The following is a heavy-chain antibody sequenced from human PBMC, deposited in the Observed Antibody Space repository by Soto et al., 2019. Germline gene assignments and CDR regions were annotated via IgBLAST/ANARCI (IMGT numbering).Heavy chain of an antibody. CDR2: FSPYNGNT. CDR3: ARILEVYYYYAMDV. CDR1: GYTFSSYG. Sequence: ASVKVSCKASGYTFSSYGISWVRQAPGQGLEWMGWFSPYNGNTDYAQKLQGRVTMTTDTSTSTAYMELRSLRSDDTAVYYCARILEVYYYYAMDVWGQGTTVTVSS. J-gene: IGHJ6*02. D-gene: IGHD3-3*01. V-gene: IGHV1-18*01.